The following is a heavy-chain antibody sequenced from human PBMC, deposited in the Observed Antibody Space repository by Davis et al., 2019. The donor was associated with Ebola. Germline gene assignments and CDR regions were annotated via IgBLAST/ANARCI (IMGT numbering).Heavy chain of an antibody. CDR1: GYTFTGYY. J-gene: IGHJ6*02. Sequence: AASVKVSCKASGYTFTGYYMHWVRQAPGQGLEWMGWINPNSGGTNYAQKFQGWVTMTRDTSISTAYMELSRLRSDDTAVYYCARDRGGVVVGATTHYYYYGMDVWGQGTTVTVSS. V-gene: IGHV1-2*04. CDR2: INPNSGGT. CDR3: ARDRGGVVVGATTHYYYYGMDV. D-gene: IGHD2-15*01.